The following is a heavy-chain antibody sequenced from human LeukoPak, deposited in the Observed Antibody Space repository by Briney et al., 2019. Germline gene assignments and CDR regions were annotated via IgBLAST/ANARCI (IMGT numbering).Heavy chain of an antibody. V-gene: IGHV3-73*01. CDR1: GFTFSGSA. J-gene: IGHJ4*02. D-gene: IGHD3-9*01. Sequence: GGSLRLSCAASGFTFSGSAMHWVRQASGKGLEWVGRIRSKANSYATAYAASVKGRFTISRDDSKNTAYLQMNSLRAEDTAVYYCAKAPLRYFDWYFDYWGQRTLVTVSS. CDR2: IRSKANSYAT. CDR3: AKAPLRYFDWYFDY.